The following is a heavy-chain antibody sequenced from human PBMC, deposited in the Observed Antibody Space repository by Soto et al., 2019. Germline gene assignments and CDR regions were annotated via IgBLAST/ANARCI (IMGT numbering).Heavy chain of an antibody. CDR2: MSGSSSTT. CDR3: AKNQERELPRVIDF. D-gene: IGHD1-7*01. CDR1: GLTFSNYA. V-gene: IGHV3-23*01. Sequence: PGGSLRLSCATSGLTFSNYARSWVRQAPGGGLEWVSSMSGSSSTTYYADSVRGRFTISRDRSKNTLYLQMSSLRAEDTALYYCAKNQERELPRVIDFWGQGTLVTVSS. J-gene: IGHJ4*02.